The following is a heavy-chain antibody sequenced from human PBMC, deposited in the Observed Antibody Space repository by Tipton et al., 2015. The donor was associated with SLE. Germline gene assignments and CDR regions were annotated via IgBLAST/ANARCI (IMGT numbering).Heavy chain of an antibody. J-gene: IGHJ3*02. V-gene: IGHV5-51*03. Sequence: QLVQSGAEVKKPGESLRISCQGSGYSFSNYWIGWVRQMPGKGLEWMGIVYPGDSFGDTDTKYSPSFKSRVTISVDTSKNQFSLKLSSVTAADTAVYYCAGVSRDAFEIWGQGTMVTVSS. CDR1: GYSFSNYW. CDR3: AGVSRDAFEI. D-gene: IGHD5/OR15-5a*01. CDR2: VYPGDSFGDTDT.